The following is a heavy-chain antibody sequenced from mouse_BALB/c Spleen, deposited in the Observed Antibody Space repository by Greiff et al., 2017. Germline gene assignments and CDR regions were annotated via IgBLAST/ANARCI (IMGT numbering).Heavy chain of an antibody. CDR1: GFTFSSYA. Sequence: EVMLVESGGGLVKPGGSLKLSCAASGFTFSSYAMSWVRQTPEKRLEWVASISSGGSTYYPDSVKGRFTISRDNARNILYLQMSSLRSEDTAMYYCARRLRGDYFDYWGQGTTLTVSS. D-gene: IGHD1-2*01. CDR3: ARRLRGDYFDY. J-gene: IGHJ2*01. CDR2: ISSGGST. V-gene: IGHV5-6-5*01.